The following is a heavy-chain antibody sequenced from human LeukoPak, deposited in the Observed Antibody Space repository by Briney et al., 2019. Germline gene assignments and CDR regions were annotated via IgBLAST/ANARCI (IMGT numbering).Heavy chain of an antibody. V-gene: IGHV3-21*01. J-gene: IGHJ3*02. CDR2: ISSSSSYI. CDR1: GLTFSSYS. Sequence: GGSLRLSCAASGLTFSSYSMNWVRQAPGKGLEWVSSISSSSSYIYYADSVKGRFTISRDNAKNSLYLQMNSLRAEDTAVYYCARDSSSGEAFDIWGQGTMVTVSS. D-gene: IGHD1-26*01. CDR3: ARDSSSGEAFDI.